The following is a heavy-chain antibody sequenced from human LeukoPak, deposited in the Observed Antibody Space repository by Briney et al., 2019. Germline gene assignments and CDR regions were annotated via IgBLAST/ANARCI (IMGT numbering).Heavy chain of an antibody. CDR2: MNPNSGNT. CDR3: ARGGSSSWYVRWFDP. Sequence: GASVKVSCKASGYTFTSYDINWVRQATGQGLEWMGWMNPNSGNTGYAQKFQGRVTITRNTSISTAYMELSSLRSDDTAVCYCARGGSSSWYVRWFDPWGQGTLVTVSS. V-gene: IGHV1-8*03. J-gene: IGHJ5*02. CDR1: GYTFTSYD. D-gene: IGHD6-13*01.